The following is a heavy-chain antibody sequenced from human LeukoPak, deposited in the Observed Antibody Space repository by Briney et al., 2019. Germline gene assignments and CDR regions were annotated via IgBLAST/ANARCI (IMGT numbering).Heavy chain of an antibody. CDR1: GFTFSSYG. V-gene: IGHV3-33*06. CDR3: AKDSDYYHSSGYYYAYFQH. Sequence: PGGSLRLSCAASGFTFSSYGMHWVRQAPGKGLEWVAVIWYDGTNKNYAESVKGRFTISRDNAKNSLYLQMNSLRDEDTAVYYCAKDSDYYHSSGYYYAYFQHWGQGTLVTVSS. J-gene: IGHJ1*01. CDR2: IWYDGTNK. D-gene: IGHD3-22*01.